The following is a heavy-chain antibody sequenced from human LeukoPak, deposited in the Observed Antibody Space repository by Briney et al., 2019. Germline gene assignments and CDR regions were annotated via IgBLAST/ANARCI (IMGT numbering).Heavy chain of an antibody. V-gene: IGHV4-39*07. CDR3: ARGDSSGYYVDY. Sequence: PSETLSLTCTVSGGSISSSSYYWGWIRQPPGTGLEWIGSIYYSGSTYYNPSLKSRVTISVDTSKNQFSLKLSSVTAADTAVYYCARGDSSGYYVDYWGQGTLVTVSS. D-gene: IGHD3-22*01. J-gene: IGHJ4*02. CDR2: IYYSGST. CDR1: GGSISSSSYY.